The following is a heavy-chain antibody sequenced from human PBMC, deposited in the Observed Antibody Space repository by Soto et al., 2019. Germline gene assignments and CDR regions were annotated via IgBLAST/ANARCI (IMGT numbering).Heavy chain of an antibody. D-gene: IGHD4-17*01. CDR1: GFTFSSYS. J-gene: IGHJ6*02. Sequence: EVQLVESGRGLVQPGGSLRLSCAASGFTFSSYSMNWVRQAPGKGLEWVSYISSSSSTIYYADSVKGRFTISRDNAKNSLYLQMNSLRDEDTAVYYCARSEGDYVSYYYYYGMDVWGQGTTVTVSS. CDR2: ISSSSSTI. V-gene: IGHV3-48*02. CDR3: ARSEGDYVSYYYYYGMDV.